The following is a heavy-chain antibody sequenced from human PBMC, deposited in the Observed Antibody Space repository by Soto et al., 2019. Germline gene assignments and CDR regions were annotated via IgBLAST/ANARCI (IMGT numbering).Heavy chain of an antibody. D-gene: IGHD4-17*01. CDR1: GFTFSDYY. Sequence: GGSLRLSCAASGFTFSDYYMSWIRQAPGKGLEWVSYISSSGSTIYYADSVKGRFTISRDNAKNSLYLQMNSLRAEDTAVYYCARVLSVTTGWYFDLWGRGSLVTVSS. V-gene: IGHV3-11*01. J-gene: IGHJ2*01. CDR3: ARVLSVTTGWYFDL. CDR2: ISSSGSTI.